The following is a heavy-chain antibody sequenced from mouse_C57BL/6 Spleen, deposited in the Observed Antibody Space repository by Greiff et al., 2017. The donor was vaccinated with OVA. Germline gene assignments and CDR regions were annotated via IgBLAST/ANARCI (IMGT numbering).Heavy chain of an antibody. Sequence: VKLQESGAELVRPGTSVKVSCKASGYAFTNYLIEWVKQRPGQGLEWIGVINPGSGGTNYNEKFKGKATLTADKSSSTAYMQLSSLTSEDSAVYFCARSDGYYPFDYWGQGTTLTVSS. CDR3: ARSDGYYPFDY. J-gene: IGHJ2*01. CDR1: GYAFTNYL. D-gene: IGHD2-3*01. V-gene: IGHV1-54*01. CDR2: INPGSGGT.